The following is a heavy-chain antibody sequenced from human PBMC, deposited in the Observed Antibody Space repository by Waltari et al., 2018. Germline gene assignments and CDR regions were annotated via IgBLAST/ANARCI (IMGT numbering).Heavy chain of an antibody. CDR3: ARGIVVVPAAITAGWFDP. V-gene: IGHV1-2*02. D-gene: IGHD2-2*02. J-gene: IGHJ5*02. CDR2: INPNSGGT. CDR1: GYTFTGYY. Sequence: QVPLVQSGAEVKKPGASVTVSCKASGYTFTGYYMHWVRQASGSGLEWMGWINPNSGGTNYAQKFQGRVTMTRDTSISTAYMELSRLRSDDTAVYYCARGIVVVPAAITAGWFDPWGQGTLVTVSS.